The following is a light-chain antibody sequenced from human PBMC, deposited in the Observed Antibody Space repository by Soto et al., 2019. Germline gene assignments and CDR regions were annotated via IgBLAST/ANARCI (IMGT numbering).Light chain of an antibody. Sequence: DIQLTQSPSFLSASVGDRITITCRASQGIASYLAWFQQKPGKAPELLIFAASTLRGGGPSRFSGSGSGTDYALTIISLQPEDFSTYYCQQLYTYPRTFGQVTKVDLK. V-gene: IGKV1-9*01. CDR2: AAS. CDR1: QGIASY. J-gene: IGKJ1*01. CDR3: QQLYTYPRT.